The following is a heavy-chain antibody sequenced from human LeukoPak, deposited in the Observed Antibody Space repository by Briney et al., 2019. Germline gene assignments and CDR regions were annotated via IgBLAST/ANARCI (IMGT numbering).Heavy chain of an antibody. CDR3: ARGPSGDLGYNYYYGMDV. V-gene: IGHV4-30-4*01. Sequence: PSQTLSLTCTVSGGSISSGDYYWSWIRQPPGKGLEWIGYIYYSGSTYYNPSLKSRVTISVDTSKNQFSLKLSSVTAADTAVYYCARGPSGDLGYNYYYGMDVWGQGTTVTVSS. CDR2: IYYSGST. J-gene: IGHJ6*02. D-gene: IGHD4-17*01. CDR1: GGSISSGDYY.